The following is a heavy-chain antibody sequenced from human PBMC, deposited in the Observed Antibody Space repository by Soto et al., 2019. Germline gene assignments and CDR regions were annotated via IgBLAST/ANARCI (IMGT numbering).Heavy chain of an antibody. CDR3: ARSGVGAKFYNWFDP. J-gene: IGHJ5*02. CDR2: IYPGDSDT. V-gene: IGHV5-51*01. Sequence: PGEALKISCKASGYNFPKYWIGWVRQMPGKGLEWMGIIYPGDSDTRYSPSFQGQVTISADKSISTAYLQWSSLKASDTAMYYCARSGVGAKFYNWFDPWGQGTLVTVSS. D-gene: IGHD1-26*01. CDR1: GYNFPKYW.